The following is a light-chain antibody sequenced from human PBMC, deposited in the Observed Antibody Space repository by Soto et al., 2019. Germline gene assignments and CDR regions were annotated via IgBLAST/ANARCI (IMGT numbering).Light chain of an antibody. J-gene: IGKJ1*01. Sequence: EIMLTQSPGSLSLSPGEGATLSCRASQSVSSSFFAWYQQKPGQAPSLLIYGASRRATGVPDRFSGSGSGTDFTLSISRLEPEDFAVYYCQQYESSVTFGQGTKVEIK. V-gene: IGKV3-20*01. CDR1: QSVSSSF. CDR3: QQYESSVT. CDR2: GAS.